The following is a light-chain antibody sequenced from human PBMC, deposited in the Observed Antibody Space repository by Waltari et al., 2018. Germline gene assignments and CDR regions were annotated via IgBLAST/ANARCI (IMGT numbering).Light chain of an antibody. J-gene: IGLJ2*01. CDR3: YSTDSSGNHRV. V-gene: IGLV3-10*01. CDR2: DDS. CDR1: AFPQKD. Sequence: SYELTKPPSVSVSPGQTARRTCSGDAFPQKDAYCYQHKSGQAPILVIFDDSKRPSGIPERFSGSSSGTMATLTISGAQVEDEADYYCYSTDSSGNHRVFGGGTKVTVL.